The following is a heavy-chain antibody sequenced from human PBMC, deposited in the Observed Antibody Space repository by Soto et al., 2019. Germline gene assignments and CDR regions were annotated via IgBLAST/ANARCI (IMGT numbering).Heavy chain of an antibody. CDR1: GGSFSGYY. D-gene: IGHD3-3*01. V-gene: IGHV4-34*01. CDR3: AKTQYYDFWSGYYAYFDY. Sequence: SETLSLTCAVYGGSFSGYYWSWIRQPPGKGLEWIGEINHSGSTNYNPSLKSRVTISVDTSKNQFSLKLSSVTAADTAVYYCAKTQYYDFWSGYYAYFDYWGQGTLVTVSS. J-gene: IGHJ4*02. CDR2: INHSGST.